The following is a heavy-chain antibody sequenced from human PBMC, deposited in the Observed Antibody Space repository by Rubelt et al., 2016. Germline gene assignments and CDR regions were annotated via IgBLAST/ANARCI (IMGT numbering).Heavy chain of an antibody. CDR3: ARVGTFYFDTDL. Sequence: QVQLQESGPGLVKPSETLSLTCTVSGDSISSYYWSWIRQPPGKGLEWIGYIYYSGSTYYNPSLKSRVILSVDTSKNQVSLKLNSVTAADTAVYYCARVGTFYFDTDLWGLGTMVTVSS. D-gene: IGHD3-22*01. CDR2: IYYSGST. CDR1: GDSISSYY. J-gene: IGHJ3*01. V-gene: IGHV4-59*12.